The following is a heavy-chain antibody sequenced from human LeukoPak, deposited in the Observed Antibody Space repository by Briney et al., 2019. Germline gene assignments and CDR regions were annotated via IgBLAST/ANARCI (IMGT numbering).Heavy chain of an antibody. Sequence: ASVKVSCKASGYTFTGYYMHWVRQAPGQGLEWMGRINPNSGGTNYAQKFQGRVTMTRDTSISTAYMELSRLRSEDTAVYYCARSGVMGSFGDYWGQRTLVTVSS. CDR1: GYTFTGYY. CDR3: ARSGVMGSFGDY. V-gene: IGHV1-2*02. J-gene: IGHJ4*02. D-gene: IGHD1-26*01. CDR2: INPNSGGT.